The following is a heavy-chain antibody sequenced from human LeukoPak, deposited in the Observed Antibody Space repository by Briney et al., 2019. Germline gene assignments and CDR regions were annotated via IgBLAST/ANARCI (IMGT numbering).Heavy chain of an antibody. CDR3: AKDPPYYYYYMDV. J-gene: IGHJ6*03. Sequence: GGSLRLSCAASGFTFSSYGMHWVRQAPGKGLEWVAVISYDGSNKYYADSVKGRFTISRDNSKNTLYLQMNSLRAEDTAVYYCAKDPPYYYYYMDVWGKGTTVTVSS. V-gene: IGHV3-30*18. CDR1: GFTFSSYG. CDR2: ISYDGSNK.